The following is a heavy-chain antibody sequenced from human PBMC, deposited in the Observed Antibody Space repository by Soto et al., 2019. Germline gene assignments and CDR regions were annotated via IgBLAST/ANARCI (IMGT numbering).Heavy chain of an antibody. V-gene: IGHV3-48*02. Sequence: GGSLRLSCAASGFTFSSYSMNWVRQAPGKGLEWVSYISSSSSTIYYADSVKGRFTISRDNAKNSLYLQMNSLRDEDTAVYYCARAVGGSYSRYASEPPYYFDYWGQGTLVTVSS. CDR1: GFTFSSYS. CDR3: ARAVGGSYSRYASEPPYYFDY. D-gene: IGHD1-26*01. CDR2: ISSSSSTI. J-gene: IGHJ4*02.